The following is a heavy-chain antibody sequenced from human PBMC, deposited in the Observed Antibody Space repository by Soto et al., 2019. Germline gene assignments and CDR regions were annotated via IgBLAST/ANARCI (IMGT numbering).Heavy chain of an antibody. CDR2: ISGSGGST. CDR3: AKDLHSSGWYFVNY. CDR1: GFTFSSYA. Sequence: GASLRLSCAASGFTFSSYAMSWVRQAPGKGLEWVSAISGSGGSTYYADSVKGRFTISRDNSKNTLYLQMNSLRAEDTAVYYCAKDLHSSGWYFVNYWGQGTLVTVSS. J-gene: IGHJ4*02. D-gene: IGHD6-19*01. V-gene: IGHV3-23*01.